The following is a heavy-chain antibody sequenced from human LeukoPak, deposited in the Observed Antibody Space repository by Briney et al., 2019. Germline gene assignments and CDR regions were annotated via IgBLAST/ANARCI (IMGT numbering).Heavy chain of an antibody. CDR3: ARDDDYGDYAHATQDY. D-gene: IGHD4-17*01. CDR2: ISAYNGNT. Sequence: GASVKVSCKASGYTFTSYGISWVRQAPGQGLEWMGWISAYNGNTNYAQKLQGRVTMTTDTSTSTAYMELRSLRSDDTAVYYCARDDDYGDYAHATQDYWGQGTLITVSS. J-gene: IGHJ4*02. CDR1: GYTFTSYG. V-gene: IGHV1-18*01.